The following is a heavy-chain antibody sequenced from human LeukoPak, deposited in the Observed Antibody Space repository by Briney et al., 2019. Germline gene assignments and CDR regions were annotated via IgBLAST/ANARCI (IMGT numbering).Heavy chain of an antibody. CDR2: INPNSGGT. D-gene: IGHD6-19*01. CDR3: ARATWEQWLVSFLDY. Sequence: GASVKVSCKASGYTFTGYYMHWVRQAPGQGLEWMGWINPNSGGTNYAQKFQGRVTMTRDTSISTAYMELSRLRSDDTAVYYCARATWEQWLVSFLDYWGQGTLVTVSS. J-gene: IGHJ4*02. V-gene: IGHV1-2*02. CDR1: GYTFTGYY.